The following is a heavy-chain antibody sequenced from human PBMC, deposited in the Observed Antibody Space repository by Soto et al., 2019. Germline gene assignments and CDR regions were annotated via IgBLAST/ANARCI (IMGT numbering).Heavy chain of an antibody. CDR2: INAGNGNT. J-gene: IGHJ6*02. CDR1: GYTFTSYG. CDR3: ARDPNDSSAYYHHYYYGMDV. V-gene: IGHV1-3*01. D-gene: IGHD3-22*01. Sequence: ASVKVSCKASGYTFTSYGIHWVRQAPGQRLEWTGWINAGNGNTKYSEKFQGRVTITRDTSASTAYLGLSSLRSEDTAVYYCARDPNDSSAYYHHYYYGMDVWGQGTTVTVSS.